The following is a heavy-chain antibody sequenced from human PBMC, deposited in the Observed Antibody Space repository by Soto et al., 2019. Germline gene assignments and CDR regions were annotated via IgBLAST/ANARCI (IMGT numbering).Heavy chain of an antibody. J-gene: IGHJ5*01. Sequence: QVQLQESGPGLVRPSETLSLTCTVSGGSMSSYRWSWIRQPAGKGLEWIGRLNTYGNTHYNPSLKSRVTVSVETSRNQFFLTLRSVTAADSAVYHCGRESGETWDYEASWGHGTPVTVSS. CDR3: GRESGETWDYEAS. CDR2: LNTYGNT. D-gene: IGHD1-7*01. CDR1: GGSMSSYR. V-gene: IGHV4-4*07.